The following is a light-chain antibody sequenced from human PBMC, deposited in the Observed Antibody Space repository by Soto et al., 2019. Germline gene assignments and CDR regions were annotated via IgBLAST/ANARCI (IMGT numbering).Light chain of an antibody. CDR3: QKYDSAPWT. CDR1: QGISTY. V-gene: IGKV1-27*01. Sequence: DIQMTQSPSFLSASVGDRVTITCRASQGISTYLAWYQQKPGKGPKLLIYAASTLQSGVPSRFSGSGSGTHFTLTISSLQPEDVATYYCQKYDSAPWTFGQGTKVEIK. J-gene: IGKJ1*01. CDR2: AAS.